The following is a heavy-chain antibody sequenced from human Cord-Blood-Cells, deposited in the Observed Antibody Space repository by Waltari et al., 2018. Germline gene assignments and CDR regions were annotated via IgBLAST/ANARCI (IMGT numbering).Heavy chain of an antibody. J-gene: IGHJ4*02. Sequence: EVQLLESGGGLVQPGGSLRLSCAASGFTFSSYAMSWVRQAPGKGLEWVSAISGSGGSTYYADSVKGRFTISRDNSKNTLYLQMNSLRAEDTAVYYCAKDLKAVYSFLEWLFLDYWGQGTLVTVSS. CDR3: AKDLKAVYSFLEWLFLDY. CDR1: GFTFSSYA. V-gene: IGHV3-23*01. CDR2: ISGSGGST. D-gene: IGHD3-3*02.